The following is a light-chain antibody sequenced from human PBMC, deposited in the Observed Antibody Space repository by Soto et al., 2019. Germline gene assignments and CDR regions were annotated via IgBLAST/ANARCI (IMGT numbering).Light chain of an antibody. CDR1: SSDVGGYNY. CDR2: EVS. CDR3: SSYTRSSTRV. Sequence: QSALTQPASVSGSPGQSITISCTGTSSDVGGYNYVSWYQQHTGKAPKVMIYEVSNRPSGVSNRFSGSKSGNTASLTISGLQAEDEADYYCSSYTRSSTRVFGGGTKLTVL. V-gene: IGLV2-14*01. J-gene: IGLJ3*02.